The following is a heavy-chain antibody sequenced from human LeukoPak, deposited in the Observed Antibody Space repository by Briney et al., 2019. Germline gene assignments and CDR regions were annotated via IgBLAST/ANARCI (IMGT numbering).Heavy chain of an antibody. CDR2: ISSDGSMI. CDR1: GFTFSSYE. V-gene: IGHV3-48*03. J-gene: IGHJ4*02. D-gene: IGHD1-26*01. CDR3: TSASYFT. Sequence: GGSLRLSCAASGFTFSSYEMNWVRQAPGKGLEWISCISSDGSMIGYADSVKGRFTFSRDNTKNSVYLQMNSLRAEDTAVYYCTSASYFTWGQGTLVTVSS.